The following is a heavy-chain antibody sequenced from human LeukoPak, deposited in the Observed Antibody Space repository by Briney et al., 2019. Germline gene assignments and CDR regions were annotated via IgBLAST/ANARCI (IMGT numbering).Heavy chain of an antibody. Sequence: PGGSRRPSCAASGFTFSSNGMNWVRQAPGKGLEWVAVIGFVGSNKYYADSVKGRFTISRDNSKNTLYLQMNSLRAEDTAVYYCARDGRPRSVKVRGVIPPVHWFDPWGQGTLVTVSS. CDR3: ARDGRPRSVKVRGVIPPVHWFDP. CDR1: GFTFSSNG. V-gene: IGHV3-33*01. D-gene: IGHD3-10*01. CDR2: IGFVGSNK. J-gene: IGHJ5*02.